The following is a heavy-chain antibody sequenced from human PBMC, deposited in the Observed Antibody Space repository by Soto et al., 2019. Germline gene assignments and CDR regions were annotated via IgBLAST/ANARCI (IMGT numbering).Heavy chain of an antibody. Sequence: GGSLRLSCAASGFTFSSYAMSWVRQAPGKGLEWVSAISGSGGSTYYADSVKGRFTISRDNSKNTLYLQMNSLRAEDTAVYYCAKGPRCGGDCYPNYFDYWGQGTLVTVSS. J-gene: IGHJ4*02. V-gene: IGHV3-23*01. CDR1: GFTFSSYA. CDR3: AKGPRCGGDCYPNYFDY. D-gene: IGHD2-21*01. CDR2: ISGSGGST.